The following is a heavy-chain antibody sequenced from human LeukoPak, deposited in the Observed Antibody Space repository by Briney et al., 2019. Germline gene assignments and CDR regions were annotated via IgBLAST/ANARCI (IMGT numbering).Heavy chain of an antibody. J-gene: IGHJ4*02. CDR2: IYYSGST. D-gene: IGHD3-3*01. V-gene: IGHV4-59*01. CDR3: ARDRRSGYPYFDY. Sequence: SETLSLTCTVSGGSISSYYWSWIRQPPGKGLDWIGDIYYSGSTNYNPSLKSRVTISVDTSKNQFSLKLSSVTAADTAVYYCARDRRSGYPYFDYWGQGTLVTVSS. CDR1: GGSISSYY.